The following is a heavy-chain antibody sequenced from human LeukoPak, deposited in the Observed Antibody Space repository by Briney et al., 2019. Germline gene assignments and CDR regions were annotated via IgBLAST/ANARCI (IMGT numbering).Heavy chain of an antibody. D-gene: IGHD2-8*02. V-gene: IGHV3-21*01. Sequence: PGGSLRLSCAASGFTFSSYSMNWVRQAPGKGLEWVSSISSSSSYIYYADSVKGRFTISRDNAKNSLYLQMNSLRAEDTAVYYCARSLPWSSTGFDPWGQGTPVTVSS. CDR2: ISSSSSYI. J-gene: IGHJ5*02. CDR3: ARSLPWSSTGFDP. CDR1: GFTFSSYS.